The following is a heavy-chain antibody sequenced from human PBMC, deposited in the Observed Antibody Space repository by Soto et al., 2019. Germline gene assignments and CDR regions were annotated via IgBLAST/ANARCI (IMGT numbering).Heavy chain of an antibody. D-gene: IGHD3-22*01. CDR3: ARPNYYDSSGYLERYYYYGMDV. J-gene: IGHJ6*02. Sequence: SVKVSCKASGGTFSSYAISWVRQAPGQGLEWMGGIIPIFGTANYAQKFQGRVTITAEKSTSTAYLELSSLRSEDTAVYYCARPNYYDSSGYLERYYYYGMDVWG. V-gene: IGHV1-69*06. CDR1: GGTFSSYA. CDR2: IIPIFGTA.